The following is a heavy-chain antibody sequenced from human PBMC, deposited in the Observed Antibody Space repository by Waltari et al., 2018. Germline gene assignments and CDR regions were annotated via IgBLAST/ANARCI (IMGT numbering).Heavy chain of an antibody. Sequence: QVQLVESGGGVVQPGGSLRLSCAASGFTFSSYGMHWVRQAPGKGLEWVAFIRYDGSNKYYADSVKGRFTISRDNSKNTLYLQMNSLRAEDTAVYYCAKDLGYDSSALDYCGQGTLVTVSS. CDR2: IRYDGSNK. CDR3: AKDLGYDSSALDY. CDR1: GFTFSSYG. V-gene: IGHV3-30*02. J-gene: IGHJ4*02. D-gene: IGHD3-22*01.